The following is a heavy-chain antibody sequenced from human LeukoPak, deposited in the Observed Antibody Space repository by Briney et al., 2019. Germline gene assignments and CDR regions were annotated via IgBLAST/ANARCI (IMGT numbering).Heavy chain of an antibody. D-gene: IGHD2-15*01. Sequence: PGGSLRLSCAASGFTFRSYEMNWVRQAPGKGLAWVSYISSSGSTIYYADSVKGRFTISRDNAKNSLYLQMNSLRAEDTAVYYCATPVSGSYYYYGMDVWGKGTTVTVSS. CDR2: ISSSGSTI. CDR1: GFTFRSYE. J-gene: IGHJ6*04. V-gene: IGHV3-48*03. CDR3: ATPVSGSYYYYGMDV.